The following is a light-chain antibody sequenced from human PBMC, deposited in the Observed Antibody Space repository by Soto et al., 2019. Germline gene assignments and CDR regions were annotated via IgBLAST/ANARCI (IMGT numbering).Light chain of an antibody. V-gene: IGLV1-40*01. CDR2: GNT. CDR3: QSYDSSLSGYV. Sequence: QSVLTQPPSVSGAPGQRVTMSCTGSSSNIGAGYDVHWYQQLPGTAPKLLISGNTNRPSGVPDRFSGSKSGTSASLAITGLQAEDEADYYCQSYDSSLSGYVFGPGTKVTVL. CDR1: SSNIGAGYD. J-gene: IGLJ1*01.